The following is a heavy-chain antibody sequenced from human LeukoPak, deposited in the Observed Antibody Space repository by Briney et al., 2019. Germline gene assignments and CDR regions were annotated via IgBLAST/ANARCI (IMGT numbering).Heavy chain of an antibody. Sequence: TASETLSLTCAVYGGSFSGYYWSWIRQPPGKGLEWIGEINHSGSTNYNPSLKSRVTISVDTSKNQFSLKLSSVTAADTAVYYCAREGSDYYGSGSYYRSYYYYMDVWGKGTMVTISS. D-gene: IGHD3-10*01. J-gene: IGHJ6*03. CDR1: GGSFSGYY. CDR3: AREGSDYYGSGSYYRSYYYYMDV. V-gene: IGHV4-34*01. CDR2: INHSGST.